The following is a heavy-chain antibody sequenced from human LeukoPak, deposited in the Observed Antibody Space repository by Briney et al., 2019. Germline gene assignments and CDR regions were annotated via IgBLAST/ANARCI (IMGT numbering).Heavy chain of an antibody. CDR3: ARVATYGDYGGYYYGMDV. D-gene: IGHD4-17*01. CDR1: GGTFSSYA. CDR2: IIPILGIA. J-gene: IGHJ6*02. Sequence: GTSVKVSCKASGGTFSSYAISWVRQAPGQGLEWMGRIIPILGIANYAQKFQGRVTITADKSTSTAYMELSSLRSEDTAVYYCARVATYGDYGGYYYGMDVWGQGTTVTVSS. V-gene: IGHV1-69*04.